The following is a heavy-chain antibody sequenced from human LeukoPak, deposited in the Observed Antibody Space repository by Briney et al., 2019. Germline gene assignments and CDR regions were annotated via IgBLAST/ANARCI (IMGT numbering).Heavy chain of an antibody. Sequence: GGSLRLSCAASGFTFSSYEMNWVRQAPGKGPEWVSYIISSGSTIYCADSVRGRFTISRENAKNSLYLQMNSLRAEDTAFYYCARDTAVTTGYNWFDPWGQGTLVTVSS. V-gene: IGHV3-48*03. CDR3: ARDTAVTTGYNWFDP. D-gene: IGHD4-17*01. CDR1: GFTFSSYE. J-gene: IGHJ5*02. CDR2: IISSGSTI.